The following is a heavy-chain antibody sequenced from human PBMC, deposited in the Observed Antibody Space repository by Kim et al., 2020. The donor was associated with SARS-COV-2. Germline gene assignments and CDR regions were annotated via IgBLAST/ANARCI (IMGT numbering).Heavy chain of an antibody. Sequence: GGSLRLSCAASGFTFNNYSMNWVRQAPGKGLEWVSSISSRSSYIFYADSVKGRFTISRDNAKNSLSLQMNSLRAEDTAMYYCARDQVDMWGMDVWGQGTT. CDR2: ISSRSSYI. V-gene: IGHV3-21*01. J-gene: IGHJ6*02. CDR3: ARDQVDMWGMDV. D-gene: IGHD5-12*01. CDR1: GFTFNNYS.